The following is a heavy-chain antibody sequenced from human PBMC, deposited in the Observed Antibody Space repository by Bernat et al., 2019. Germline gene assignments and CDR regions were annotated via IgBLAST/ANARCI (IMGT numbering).Heavy chain of an antibody. V-gene: IGHV3-23*01. CDR2: ISGSGGST. CDR3: AKVTRLWFGEFPYYFDY. D-gene: IGHD3-10*01. J-gene: IGHJ4*02. Sequence: EVQLLESGGGLVQPGGSLRLSCAASGFTFSSYAMSWVRQAPGKGLEWVSAISGSGGSTYYADSVKGRFTISRDNSKNTLYLQMNSLRAEDTAVYYCAKVTRLWFGEFPYYFDYWGQGTLVTVSS. CDR1: GFTFSSYA.